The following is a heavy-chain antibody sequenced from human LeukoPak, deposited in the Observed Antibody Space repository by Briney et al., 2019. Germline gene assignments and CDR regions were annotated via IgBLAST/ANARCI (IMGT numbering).Heavy chain of an antibody. Sequence: ASVKVSCKTSGYIFMTYGISWVRQAPGQGLEWVGWVHSYTGDTKYARKFRGRVTITADTATSTGYMELRSLTSDDTAIYYCAKARRISISGEVCPHWFETWGQGTLVTVSS. CDR2: VHSYTGDT. CDR3: AKARRISISGEVCPHWFET. CDR1: GYIFMTYG. J-gene: IGHJ5*02. V-gene: IGHV1-18*01. D-gene: IGHD3-3*01.